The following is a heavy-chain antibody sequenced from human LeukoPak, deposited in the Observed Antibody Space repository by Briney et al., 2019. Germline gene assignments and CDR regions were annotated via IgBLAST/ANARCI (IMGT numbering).Heavy chain of an antibody. CDR2: ISSSGSTI. J-gene: IGHJ4*02. D-gene: IGHD5-12*01. CDR3: ARVGYSGYDDGDDY. CDR1: GFTFSSYE. V-gene: IGHV3-48*03. Sequence: GGSLRLSCAASGFTFSSYEMNWVRQAPGKGLEWVSYISSSGSTIYYADSVKGRFTISRDNAKNSLYLQMISLRAEDTAVYYCARVGYSGYDDGDDYWGQGTLVTVSS.